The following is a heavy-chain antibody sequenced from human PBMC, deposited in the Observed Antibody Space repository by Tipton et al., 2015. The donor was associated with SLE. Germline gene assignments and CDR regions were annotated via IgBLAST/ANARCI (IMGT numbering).Heavy chain of an antibody. CDR1: GYPLAEIS. J-gene: IGHJ4*02. D-gene: IGHD6-19*01. V-gene: IGHV1-24*01. Sequence: QSGAEVKKPGASVKVSCKVSGYPLAEISVHWVRQTPGKGLEWMGGFDPEDDEMIYAQRFQGRVAMTEDTSTDTAYLKLSSLRSDDTAVYYCVTSTSQWMVLFHFWGQRTLVSVSS. CDR2: FDPEDDEM. CDR3: VTSTSQWMVLFHF.